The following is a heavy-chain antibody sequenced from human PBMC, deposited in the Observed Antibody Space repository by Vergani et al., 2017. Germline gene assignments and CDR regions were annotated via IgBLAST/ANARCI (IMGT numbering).Heavy chain of an antibody. CDR3: ARASLEALVRYYYYMDV. CDR2: IFPSGNS. CDR1: GDSITNGGFS. J-gene: IGHJ6*03. D-gene: IGHD3-10*02. Sequence: QLQLQESGSGLVKPSQTLSLTCAVSGDSITNGGFSWNWIRQPPGKGPEWIGYIFPSGNSDYHPSLKNRVSISLDKSKNQFSLWVSSATAADTAVYFCARASLEALVRYYYYMDVCGKEKTVVVSS. V-gene: IGHV4-30-2*01.